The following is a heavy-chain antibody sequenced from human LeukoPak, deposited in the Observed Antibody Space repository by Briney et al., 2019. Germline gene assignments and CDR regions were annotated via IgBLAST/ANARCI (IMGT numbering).Heavy chain of an antibody. D-gene: IGHD4-23*01. CDR1: GGSFSGYY. J-gene: IGHJ4*02. CDR3: ARGSLDYGGNSEPTYFDY. Sequence: PSETLSLTCAVYGGSFSGYYWSWIRQPPGKGLEWMGEINHSGSTNYNPSLKSRVTISVDTSKNQFSLKLSSVTAADTAVYYCARGSLDYGGNSEPTYFDYWGQGTLVTVSS. V-gene: IGHV4-34*01. CDR2: INHSGST.